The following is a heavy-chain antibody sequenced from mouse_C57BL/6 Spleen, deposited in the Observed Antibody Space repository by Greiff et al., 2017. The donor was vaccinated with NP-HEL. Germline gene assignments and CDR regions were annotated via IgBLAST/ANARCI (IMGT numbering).Heavy chain of an antibody. CDR3: ARRLLGAMDY. J-gene: IGHJ4*01. D-gene: IGHD1-1*01. CDR2: ISSGSGTI. V-gene: IGHV5-17*01. CDR1: GFTFSDYG. Sequence: EVQLVESGGGLVKPGGSLKLSCAASGFTFSDYGMHWVRQAPEKGLEWVAYISSGSGTIYYADTVKGRFTISRDNAKNTLFLQMTSLRSEDTAMYYCARRLLGAMDYWGQGTSVTVSS.